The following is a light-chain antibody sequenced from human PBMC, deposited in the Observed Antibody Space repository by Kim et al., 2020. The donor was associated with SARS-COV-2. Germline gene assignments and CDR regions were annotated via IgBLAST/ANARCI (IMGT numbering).Light chain of an antibody. Sequence: EIVMTQSPATLSVSPGERDTLSCRASQSVGSNLAWYQQKPGQAPRLLIYGSSTRATGIPARFSGSGSGTEFTLTISSLQSEDFAVYYCQQYGNWPLTFGGGTKVEIK. CDR1: QSVGSN. J-gene: IGKJ4*01. V-gene: IGKV3-15*01. CDR2: GSS. CDR3: QQYGNWPLT.